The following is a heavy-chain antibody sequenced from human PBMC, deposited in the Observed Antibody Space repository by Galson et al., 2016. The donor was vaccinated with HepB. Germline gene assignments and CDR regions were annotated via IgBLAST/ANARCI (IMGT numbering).Heavy chain of an antibody. Sequence: LRLSCAASGFTFSTYSMNWVRQAPGKGLEWVSSISSSNTFIYYADSVKGRFTISRDNAKSSLYLQMNSLRAEDTAVYYCARFPHSTSWYYFDYWGQGTLVTVSS. CDR1: GFTFSTYS. CDR2: ISSSNTFI. V-gene: IGHV3-21*01. CDR3: ARFPHSTSWYYFDY. J-gene: IGHJ4*02. D-gene: IGHD6-13*01.